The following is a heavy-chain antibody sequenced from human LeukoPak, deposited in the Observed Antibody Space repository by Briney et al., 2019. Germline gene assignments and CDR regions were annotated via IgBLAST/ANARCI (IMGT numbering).Heavy chain of an antibody. CDR2: INQDGSER. D-gene: IGHD3-16*02. Sequence: PGGSLRLSCAASGFTFSSYEMNWVRQAPGKGLEWVANINQDGSERYLADSLKGRFTVSRDNAKKSLYLEMKSLRAGDTAVYYCARVMAARSFYFDHWGQGTLVTVSS. CDR3: ARVMAARSFYFDH. CDR1: GFTFSSYE. J-gene: IGHJ4*02. V-gene: IGHV3-7*01.